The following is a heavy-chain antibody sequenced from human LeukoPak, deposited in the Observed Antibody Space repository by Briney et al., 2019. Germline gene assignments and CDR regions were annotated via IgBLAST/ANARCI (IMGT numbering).Heavy chain of an antibody. CDR1: GDSVSSNSAA. CDR3: ARGWSPASSGTEI. J-gene: IGHJ4*02. V-gene: IGHV6-1*01. Sequence: SQTLSLTCAISGDSVSSNSAAWNWIRQSPSRGLEWLGRTYYRSRWYSDYAVSVNNRITINPDTSKNQFSLQLNSVTPEDTAVYYCARGWSPASSGTEIWGQGILVTVSS. D-gene: IGHD6-13*01. CDR2: TYYRSRWYS.